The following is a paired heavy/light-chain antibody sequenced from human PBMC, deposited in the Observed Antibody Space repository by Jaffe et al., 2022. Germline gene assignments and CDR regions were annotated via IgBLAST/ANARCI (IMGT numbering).Heavy chain of an antibody. Sequence: EVHLVESGGGLVQSGDSLRLSCAASGFTVSRNYMTWVRQAPGKGLEWVSLIYSTGNTYYADSVKGRFTVSRDNSQNTLYLQMNSLRVDDTAVYYCAGWDVYYDSAGIDYWGQGTLVTVSS. V-gene: IGHV3-66*02. J-gene: IGHJ4*02. D-gene: IGHD3-22*01. CDR3: AGWDVYYDSAGIDY. CDR2: IYSTGNT. CDR1: GFTVSRNY.
Light chain of an antibody. Sequence: QSVLTQPPSVSAAPGQKVTISCSGGSSNIGNNSVSWYQQLPGTAPKLLIYDNNKRPSGIPDRFSGSKSGTSATLGITGLQTGDEADYYCGTWDSSLSAVVFGGGTKLTVL. CDR2: DNN. CDR3: GTWDSSLSAVV. J-gene: IGLJ2*01. V-gene: IGLV1-51*01. CDR1: SSNIGNNS.